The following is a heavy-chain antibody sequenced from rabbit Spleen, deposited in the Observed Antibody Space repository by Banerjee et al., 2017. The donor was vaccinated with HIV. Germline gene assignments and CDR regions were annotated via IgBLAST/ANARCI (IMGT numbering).Heavy chain of an antibody. D-gene: IGHD1-1*01. CDR3: AKGAYASSSGYYDGYYFNL. V-gene: IGHV1S45*01. CDR2: INTYTGKS. CDR1: GFSFSDRDV. Sequence: EQLEESGGGLVKPEGSLTLTCKASGFSFSDRDVMCWVRQAPGKGLEWIACINTYTGKSVYASWATGRFTISKTSSTTVTLQMTSLTAADTATYFCAKGAYASSSGYYDGYYFNLWGPGTLVTVS. J-gene: IGHJ4*01.